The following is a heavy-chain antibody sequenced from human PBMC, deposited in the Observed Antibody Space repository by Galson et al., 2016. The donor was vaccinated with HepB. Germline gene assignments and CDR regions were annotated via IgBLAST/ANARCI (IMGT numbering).Heavy chain of an antibody. CDR2: ISHDDISK. CDR3: ARDPHALDF. Sequence: SLRLSCAASGITLRNFIIHWVRQPPGKGLEWVAAISHDDISKYYTDSVKGRFTISRDNSGNTVDLQMNNLRDEDTAVYYCARDPHALDFWGQGTLVTVSS. J-gene: IGHJ4*02. V-gene: IGHV3-30-3*01. CDR1: GITLRNFI.